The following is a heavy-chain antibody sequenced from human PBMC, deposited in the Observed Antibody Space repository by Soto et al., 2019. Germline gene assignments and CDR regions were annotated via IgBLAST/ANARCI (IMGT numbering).Heavy chain of an antibody. J-gene: IGHJ5*02. CDR3: ARAPGIAVAGMLNWFDP. CDR2: INPNSGGT. D-gene: IGHD6-19*01. V-gene: IGHV1-2*02. CDR1: GYTFNACY. Sequence: GASLQVSWLAYGYTFNACYKHFVRQSHAQGLEWMGWINPNSGGTNYAQKFQGRVTMTRDTSISTAYMELSRLRSDDTAVYYCARAPGIAVAGMLNWFDPWGQGPMV.